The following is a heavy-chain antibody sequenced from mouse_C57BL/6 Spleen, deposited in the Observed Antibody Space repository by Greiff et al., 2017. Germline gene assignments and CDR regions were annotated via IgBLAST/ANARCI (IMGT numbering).Heavy chain of an antibody. D-gene: IGHD3-3*01. V-gene: IGHV1-82*01. J-gene: IGHJ3*01. CDR3: ARWGTRDWFAY. Sequence: QVQLQQSGPELVKPGASVKISCKASGYAFSSSWMNWVKQRPGKGLEWIGRIYPGDGDTNYNGKFKGKATLTADKSSSTAYMQLSSLTSEDSAVYFCARWGTRDWFAYWGQGTLVTVSA. CDR2: IYPGDGDT. CDR1: GYAFSSSW.